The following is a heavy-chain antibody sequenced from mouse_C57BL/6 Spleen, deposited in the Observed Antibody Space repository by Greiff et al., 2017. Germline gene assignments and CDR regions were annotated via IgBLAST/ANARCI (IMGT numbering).Heavy chain of an antibody. CDR2: IYPGSGST. CDR1: GYTFTSYW. D-gene: IGHD1-1*01. J-gene: IGHJ2*01. CDR3: ARDPHYYGSSYDYFDY. V-gene: IGHV1-55*01. Sequence: VQLQQPGAELVKPGASVKMSCKASGYTFTSYWITWVKQRPGQGLEWIGDIYPGSGSTNYNEKFKSKATLTVDTSSSTAYMQLSSLTSEDSAVYYCARDPHYYGSSYDYFDYWGQGTTLTVSS.